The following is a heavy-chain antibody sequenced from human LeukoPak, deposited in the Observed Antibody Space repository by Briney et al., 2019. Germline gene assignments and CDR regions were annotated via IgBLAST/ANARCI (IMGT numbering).Heavy chain of an antibody. CDR2: IYYSGST. V-gene: IGHV4-39*01. J-gene: IGHJ4*02. Sequence: GSLRLSCAASGFTFSSYEMNWIRQPPGKGLEWIGSIYYSGSTYYNPSLKSRVTISVDTSKNQFSLKLSSVTAADTAVYYCARQGIIAVADVSFDYWGQGTLVTVSS. CDR1: GFTFSSYE. CDR3: ARQGIIAVADVSFDY. D-gene: IGHD6-19*01.